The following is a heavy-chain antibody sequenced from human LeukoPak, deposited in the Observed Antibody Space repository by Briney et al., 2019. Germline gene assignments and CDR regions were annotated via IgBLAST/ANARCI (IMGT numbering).Heavy chain of an antibody. D-gene: IGHD1-26*01. CDR1: GYTFTSYY. Sequence: GASVTVSCKASGYTFTSYYMHWVRQAPGQGLEWMGLINPSGGSTSYAQKFQGRVTMTRDTSTSTVYMELSSLRSEDTAVYYCARDEPREGRSGSYPYYWGQGTLVTVSS. J-gene: IGHJ4*02. V-gene: IGHV1-46*01. CDR3: ARDEPREGRSGSYPYY. CDR2: INPSGGST.